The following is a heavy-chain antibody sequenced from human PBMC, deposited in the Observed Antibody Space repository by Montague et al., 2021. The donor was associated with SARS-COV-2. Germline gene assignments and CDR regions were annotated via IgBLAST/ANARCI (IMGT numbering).Heavy chain of an antibody. D-gene: IGHD1-26*01. V-gene: IGHV4-61*02. Sequence: TLSLTCTVSGASISTGIYYWSWIRQPAGKGPEWIGRIRTTGHTDYNSSLESRVFMSVDTSTNQFPLSLTSVTAADTAVYFCARFGSGTLEFDLWGQGTLVTVSS. J-gene: IGHJ4*02. CDR1: GASISTGIYY. CDR2: IRTTGHT. CDR3: ARFGSGTLEFDL.